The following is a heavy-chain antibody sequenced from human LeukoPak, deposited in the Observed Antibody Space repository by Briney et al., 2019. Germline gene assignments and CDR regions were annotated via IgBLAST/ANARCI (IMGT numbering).Heavy chain of an antibody. CDR1: GFTFSSYW. D-gene: IGHD2-15*01. Sequence: GSLRLSCAASGFTFSSYWMSWVRQPPGKGLEWIGEITHSGSTNYNPSLKSRVTMSVDTSKNQFSLKLSSVTAADTAVYYCARYYCSGGGCYSLADYWGQGTLVTVSS. CDR2: ITHSGST. V-gene: IGHV4-34*01. CDR3: ARYYCSGGGCYSLADY. J-gene: IGHJ4*02.